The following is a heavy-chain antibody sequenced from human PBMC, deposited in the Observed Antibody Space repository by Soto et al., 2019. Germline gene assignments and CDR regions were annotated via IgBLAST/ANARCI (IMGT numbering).Heavy chain of an antibody. V-gene: IGHV3-48*02. CDR2: IGTSGTPV. Sequence: EVQLEESGGALVQPGGSLRLSCAASGFTFKTYNMNWVRQAPGKGLEWVSYIGTSGTPVYYADSVKGRFTISRDNAKNSLFLQMHSLRDEDTALYFCARDPSPDCSGWYYFDYWGQGTLVTVSS. J-gene: IGHJ4*02. D-gene: IGHD6-19*01. CDR1: GFTFKTYN. CDR3: ARDPSPDCSGWYYFDY.